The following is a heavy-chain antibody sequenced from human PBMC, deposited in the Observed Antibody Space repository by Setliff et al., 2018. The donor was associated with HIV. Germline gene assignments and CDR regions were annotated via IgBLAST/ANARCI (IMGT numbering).Heavy chain of an antibody. CDR1: GGSMTSYY. CDR2: IHSSGNT. J-gene: IGHJ2*01. CDR3: ARPSAGGGYNYWYFDL. V-gene: IGHV4-4*07. Sequence: ASETLSLTCTVSGGSMTSYYWSWIRQPAGKGLEWIGRIHSSGNTNYNPSLKSRVTISVDTSENQFSLKLNSVTAADTAVHYCARPSAGGGYNYWYFDLWGRGTLVTVSS. D-gene: IGHD5-12*01.